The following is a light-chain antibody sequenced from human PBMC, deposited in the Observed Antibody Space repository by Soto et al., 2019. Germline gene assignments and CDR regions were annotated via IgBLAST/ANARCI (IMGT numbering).Light chain of an antibody. CDR2: DVS. CDR1: QSVSSGY. Sequence: EIVLTQSPGTLSLSPGERATRSCRSSQSVSSGYLAWYQQKPGQAPRLLIYDVSSRATGIPDRFSGSGSGTDFTLTISRLEPEDFAVYYCQQYGSSPTFGQGTKVEIK. J-gene: IGKJ1*01. CDR3: QQYGSSPT. V-gene: IGKV3-20*01.